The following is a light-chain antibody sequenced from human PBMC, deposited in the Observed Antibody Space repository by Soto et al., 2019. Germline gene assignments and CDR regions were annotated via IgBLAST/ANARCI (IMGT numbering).Light chain of an antibody. CDR1: QGISSW. CDR3: QQYNSYPWT. CDR2: KAS. V-gene: IGKV1-5*03. Sequence: GDRVTITCRASQGISSWLAWYQQKPGKAPKLLIYKASSLESGVPSRFSGSGSGTEFTLTISSLQPDDFATYYCQQYNSYPWTFGQGTKVDIK. J-gene: IGKJ1*01.